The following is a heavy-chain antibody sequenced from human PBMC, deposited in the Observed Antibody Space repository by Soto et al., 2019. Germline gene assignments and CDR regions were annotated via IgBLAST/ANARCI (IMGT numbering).Heavy chain of an antibody. V-gene: IGHV3-23*01. D-gene: IGHD6-19*01. Sequence: GGSLRLSCAASGFTFSSYAMSWVRQAPGKGLEWVSAISGSGGSTYYADSVKGRFTISRDNSKNTLYLQMNSLRAEDTAVYYCAKDSDIAVAGLEYFQHWGQGTLVTVSS. J-gene: IGHJ1*01. CDR2: ISGSGGST. CDR3: AKDSDIAVAGLEYFQH. CDR1: GFTFSSYA.